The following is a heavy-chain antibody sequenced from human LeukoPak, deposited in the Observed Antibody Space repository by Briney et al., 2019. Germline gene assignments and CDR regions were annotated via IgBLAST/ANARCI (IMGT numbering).Heavy chain of an antibody. Sequence: WGVLRLSCAASGFTFSSYAMSWVRQAPGKGLEWVSAISGSGGSTYYADSVKGRFTISRDNSKNTLYLQMNSLRAEDTAVYYCAKGRSGYCSSTSCPNWFDPWGQGTLVTVSS. CDR3: AKGRSGYCSSTSCPNWFDP. V-gene: IGHV3-23*01. CDR2: ISGSGGST. D-gene: IGHD2-2*01. J-gene: IGHJ5*02. CDR1: GFTFSSYA.